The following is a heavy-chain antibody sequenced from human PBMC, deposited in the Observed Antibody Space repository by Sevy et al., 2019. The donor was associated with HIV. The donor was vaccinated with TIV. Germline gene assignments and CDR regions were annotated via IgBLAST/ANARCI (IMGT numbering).Heavy chain of an antibody. V-gene: IGHV4-59*01. CDR2: SGST. CDR1: GVSISNYY. D-gene: IGHD6-13*01. CDR3: ARGGPNQHQLDYFDY. J-gene: IGHJ4*02. Sequence: SETLSLTCTVSGVSISNYYWAWIRQPPGKGLECVGFSGSTNYNPSLKSRVTTSVDTSKNHFSLKLSSATVADTAIYYCARGGPNQHQLDYFDYWGQGTLVTVSS.